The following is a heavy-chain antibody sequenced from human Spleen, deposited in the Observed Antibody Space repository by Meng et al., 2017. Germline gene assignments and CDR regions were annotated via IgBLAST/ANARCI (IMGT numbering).Heavy chain of an antibody. CDR2: INPSDGST. D-gene: IGHD2-21*02. Sequence: QVQLVQSGAEVKKPGASVKASCKASGYTFTSYYMHWVRQAPGQGLEWMGIINPSDGSTSYAQKFQGRVTMTRDTSTSTVYMELSSLRSEDTAVYYCARMSGGDRRFDIWGPGTMVTVSS. CDR3: ARMSGGDRRFDI. V-gene: IGHV1-46*03. J-gene: IGHJ3*02. CDR1: GYTFTSYY.